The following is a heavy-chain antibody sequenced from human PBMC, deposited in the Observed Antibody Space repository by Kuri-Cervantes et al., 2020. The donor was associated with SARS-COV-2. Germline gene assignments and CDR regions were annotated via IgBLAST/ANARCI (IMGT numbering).Heavy chain of an antibody. J-gene: IGHJ4*02. D-gene: IGHD3-3*01. V-gene: IGHV3-23*01. CDR1: GSTFSSYA. CDR2: ISGSGGST. CDR3: TTVMGLRFLEWLFEGDY. Sequence: GGSLRLSCAASGSTFSSYAMSWVRQAPGKGLEWVSAISGSGGSTYYADSVKGRFTISRDNSKNTLYLQMNSLRAEDTAVYYCTTVMGLRFLEWLFEGDYWGQGTLVTVSS.